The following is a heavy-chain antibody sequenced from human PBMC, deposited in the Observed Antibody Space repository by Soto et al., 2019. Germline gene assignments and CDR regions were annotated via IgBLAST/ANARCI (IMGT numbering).Heavy chain of an antibody. CDR3: AKNQERELPRVIDF. CDR2: INTFGSNI. CDR1: GFTFSSYG. Sequence: GGSLRLSCAASGFTFSSYGMHWVRQAPGKGLEWVSSINTFGSNIYYADSVRGRFTISRDRSKNTLYLQMSSLRAEDTALYYCAKNQERELPRVIDFWGQGTLVTVSS. V-gene: IGHV3-21*04. J-gene: IGHJ4*02. D-gene: IGHD1-7*01.